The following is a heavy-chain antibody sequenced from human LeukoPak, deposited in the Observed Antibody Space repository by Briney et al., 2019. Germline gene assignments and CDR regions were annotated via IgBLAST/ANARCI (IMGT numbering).Heavy chain of an antibody. D-gene: IGHD6-6*01. Sequence: SVKVSCKASGGTFSSYAISWVRQAPGQGLEWMGGIIPIFGTANYAQKFQGRVTITADESTSTAYMELSSLRSEDTAVYYCAREYSSSSHPSDYRGQGTLVTVSS. CDR3: AREYSSSSHPSDY. CDR2: IIPIFGTA. J-gene: IGHJ4*02. V-gene: IGHV1-69*13. CDR1: GGTFSSYA.